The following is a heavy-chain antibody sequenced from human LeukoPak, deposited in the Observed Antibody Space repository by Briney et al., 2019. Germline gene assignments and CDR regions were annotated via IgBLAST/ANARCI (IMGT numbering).Heavy chain of an antibody. CDR3: AREGYSGYGGEKGFDY. CDR2: INPNSGGT. D-gene: IGHD5-12*01. Sequence: ASVKVSCKASGYTFTGYYMHWVRQAPGQELEWMGRINPNSGGTNYAQKFQGRVTMTRDTSISTAYMELSRLRSDDTAVYYCAREGYSGYGGEKGFDYWGQGTLVTVSP. V-gene: IGHV1-2*06. J-gene: IGHJ4*02. CDR1: GYTFTGYY.